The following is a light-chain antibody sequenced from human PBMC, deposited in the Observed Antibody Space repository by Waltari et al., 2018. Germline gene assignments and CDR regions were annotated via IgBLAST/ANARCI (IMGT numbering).Light chain of an antibody. Sequence: QSALTQPASVSGSPGQSIAISCTGTSSDIGGHIHVPWYQQPPGKAPKIIIYNVHNRPSGVSDRFSGSRSGNTASLTISGLQAEDEADYYCGSYRSGSTLVFGGGTRLTVL. CDR2: NVH. J-gene: IGLJ2*01. V-gene: IGLV2-14*03. CDR3: GSYRSGSTLV. CDR1: SSDIGGHIH.